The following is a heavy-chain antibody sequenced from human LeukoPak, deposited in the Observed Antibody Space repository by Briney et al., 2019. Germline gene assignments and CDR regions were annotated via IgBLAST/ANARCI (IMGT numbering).Heavy chain of an antibody. CDR1: GGSISSYY. V-gene: IGHV4-59*01. D-gene: IGHD3-9*01. CDR2: IYYSGST. CDR3: ARVPREYYDILTGYRNYYYYMYV. Sequence: KPSETLSLTCTVSGGSISSYYWSWIRQPPGKGLEWIGYIYYSGSTNYNPSLKSRVTISVDTSKNQFSLKLSSVTAADTAVYYCARVPREYYDILTGYRNYYYYMYVWGKGTTVTISS. J-gene: IGHJ6*03.